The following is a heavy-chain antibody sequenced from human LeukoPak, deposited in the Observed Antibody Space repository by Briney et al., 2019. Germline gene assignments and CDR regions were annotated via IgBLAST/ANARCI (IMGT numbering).Heavy chain of an antibody. CDR1: GYTFTSYG. D-gene: IGHD3-10*01. J-gene: IGHJ4*02. Sequence: ASVKVACKASGYTFTSYGISWVRQAPGQGLEWMGWISAYNGNTNYAQKLQGRVTMTRDTSISTAYMELSRLRSDDTAVYYCAREDVVRGVITDYWGQGTLVTVSS. CDR3: AREDVVRGVITDY. CDR2: ISAYNGNT. V-gene: IGHV1-18*01.